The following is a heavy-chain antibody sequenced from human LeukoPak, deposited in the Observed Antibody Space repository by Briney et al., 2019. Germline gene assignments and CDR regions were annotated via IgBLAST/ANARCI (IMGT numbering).Heavy chain of an antibody. Sequence: SETLSLTCTVSGASISSFYWTWIRQPPGKGLEWIGYIYYSGTTNYNPSLKSRVTISVDTSKNQFSLKLSSVAAADTAVYYCARDPTAAGKGAWFDPWGQGTLVTVSS. V-gene: IGHV4-4*08. CDR2: IYYSGTT. CDR1: GASISSFY. D-gene: IGHD6-13*01. J-gene: IGHJ5*02. CDR3: ARDPTAAGKGAWFDP.